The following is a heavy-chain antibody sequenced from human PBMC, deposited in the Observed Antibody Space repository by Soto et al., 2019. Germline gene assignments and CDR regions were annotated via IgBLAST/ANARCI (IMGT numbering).Heavy chain of an antibody. CDR3: ATDGPRGGRNCGGGACYLQY. Sequence: EVQLLESGGGLAQPGGSLRLSCPASGFALTSYTVTWVRQAPGKGLECVSAISGAYGTAYYSDSVRGRFTISKDNSGNTMYLQMNSLTPEDTAVYYCATDGPRGGRNCGGGACYLQYWGRGTLVTVSS. CDR2: ISGAYGTA. CDR1: GFALTSYT. J-gene: IGHJ4*02. V-gene: IGHV3-23*01. D-gene: IGHD2-21*02.